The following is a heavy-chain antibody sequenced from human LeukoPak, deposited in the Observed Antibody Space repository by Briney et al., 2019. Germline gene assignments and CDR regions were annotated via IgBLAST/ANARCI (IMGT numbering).Heavy chain of an antibody. CDR3: ARTPATTWTNHFDY. D-gene: IGHD4-17*01. J-gene: IGHJ4*02. Sequence: AETLSLTCTVSGGSISTYYWNWIRQSPGKGLEWIGYMYYSGSTNFNPSLKSRVTISVDTSKNESSLKLSSVTAADTAVYYCARTPATTWTNHFDYWGQGTLVTVSS. CDR2: MYYSGST. V-gene: IGHV4-59*01. CDR1: GGSISTYY.